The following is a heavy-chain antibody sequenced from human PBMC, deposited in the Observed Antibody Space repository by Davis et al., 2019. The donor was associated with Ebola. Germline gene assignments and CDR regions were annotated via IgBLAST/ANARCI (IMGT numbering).Heavy chain of an antibody. Sequence: AASVKVSCKASGYTFTSYDINWLRQATGQGLEWMGWMNPNSGNTGYAQNFQGRVTMTRNTSISTAYMELSSLRSEDTAVYYCASSAGTPVTTGYWGQGTLVTVSS. CDR1: GYTFTSYD. CDR2: MNPNSGNT. J-gene: IGHJ4*02. V-gene: IGHV1-8*01. CDR3: ASSAGTPVTTGY. D-gene: IGHD4-17*01.